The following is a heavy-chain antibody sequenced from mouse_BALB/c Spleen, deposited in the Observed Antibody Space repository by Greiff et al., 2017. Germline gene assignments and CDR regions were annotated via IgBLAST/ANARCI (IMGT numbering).Heavy chain of an antibody. Sequence: EVKLVESGGGLVQPGGSLKLSCAASGFTFSSYGMSWVRQTPDKRLELVATINSNGGSTYYPDSVKGRFTISRDNAKNTLYLQMSSLKSEDTAMYYCANDGYLAWFAYWGQGTLVTVSA. CDR1: GFTFSSYG. D-gene: IGHD2-3*01. J-gene: IGHJ3*01. CDR2: INSNGGST. V-gene: IGHV5-6-3*01. CDR3: ANDGYLAWFAY.